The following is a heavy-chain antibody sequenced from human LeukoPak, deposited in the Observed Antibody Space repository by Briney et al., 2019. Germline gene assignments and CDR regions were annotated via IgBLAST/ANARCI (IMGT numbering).Heavy chain of an antibody. D-gene: IGHD3-22*01. V-gene: IGHV3-23*01. J-gene: IGHJ3*02. CDR3: AKDQRITMIVVEVDAFDI. Sequence: GGSLRLSCAASGFTFSSYAMSWVRQAPGKGLEWVSAISGSGGSTYYADSVKGRFTISRDNSENTLYLQMNSLRAEDTAVYYCAKDQRITMIVVEVDAFDIWGQGTMVTVSS. CDR2: ISGSGGST. CDR1: GFTFSSYA.